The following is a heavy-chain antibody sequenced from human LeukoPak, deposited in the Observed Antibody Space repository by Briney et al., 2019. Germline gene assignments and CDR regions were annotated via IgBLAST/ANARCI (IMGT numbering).Heavy chain of an antibody. Sequence: SETLSLTCAVYGGSISSYYWSWIRQPAGKGLEWIGRIYTSGSTNYNPSLKSRVTISVDTSKNQFSLKLSSVTAADTAVYYCARSPFWSGYYNIQPFDYWGQGTLVTVSS. CDR1: GGSISSYY. V-gene: IGHV4-59*10. J-gene: IGHJ4*02. CDR2: IYTSGST. CDR3: ARSPFWSGYYNIQPFDY. D-gene: IGHD3-3*01.